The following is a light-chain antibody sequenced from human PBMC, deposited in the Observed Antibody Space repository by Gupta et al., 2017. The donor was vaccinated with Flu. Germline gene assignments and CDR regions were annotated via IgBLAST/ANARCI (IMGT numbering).Light chain of an antibody. CDR3: QHGYNIPRT. V-gene: IGKV1-39*01. Sequence: DIQMTQSPSSLSASIGDRVTITCRASQNIMKYLSWYQQKSGKAPELLIYDTSVLQSGVSSRFSGSGSGTEFTLSISNLQPQDFATYYCQHGYNIPRTFVQGTRVEIK. CDR2: DTS. CDR1: QNIMKY. J-gene: IGKJ1*01.